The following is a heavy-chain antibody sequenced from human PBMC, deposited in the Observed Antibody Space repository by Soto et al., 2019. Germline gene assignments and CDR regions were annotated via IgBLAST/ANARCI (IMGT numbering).Heavy chain of an antibody. V-gene: IGHV1-8*01. CDR3: ARGHRSRWLVVLLTSGDNWFDP. Sequence: ASVKVSCQASGYTFTSYDINWERQATGQGLEGMGWMNPNSGNTGYAQKFQGRVTMTRNTSISTAYMELSSLGSEDTAVYYCARGHRSRWLVVLLTSGDNWFDPWGQGTLVPVYS. D-gene: IGHD3-22*01. J-gene: IGHJ5*02. CDR1: GYTFTSYD. CDR2: MNPNSGNT.